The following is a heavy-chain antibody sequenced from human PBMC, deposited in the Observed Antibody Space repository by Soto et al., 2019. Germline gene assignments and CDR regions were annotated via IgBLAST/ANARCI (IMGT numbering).Heavy chain of an antibody. CDR3: ARVRIAVAGFFDY. D-gene: IGHD6-19*01. Sequence: QVQLVQSGAEVKKPGASVKVSCKASGYTFTSYAMHWVRQAPGQRLEWMGWINAGNGNTKYSQKFQGRVTITRDTSASTAYMELSSLRSEDTAVCYCARVRIAVAGFFDYWGQGTLVTVSS. CDR1: GYTFTSYA. V-gene: IGHV1-3*01. J-gene: IGHJ4*02. CDR2: INAGNGNT.